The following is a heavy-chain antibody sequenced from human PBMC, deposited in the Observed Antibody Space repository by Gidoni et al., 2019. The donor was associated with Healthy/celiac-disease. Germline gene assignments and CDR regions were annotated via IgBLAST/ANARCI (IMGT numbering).Heavy chain of an antibody. J-gene: IGHJ4*02. D-gene: IGHD3-10*01. Sequence: VQLVESGGGLVKPGGSLRRSCAASGFPSSSYSMNWVLQDPGKGLEWVSSISSSSSYIYYADSVKGRFSISRDNAKNSLYLQMNSLRAEDTAVYYCARDGYYGSGNYFDYWGQGTLVTVSS. V-gene: IGHV3-21*01. CDR1: GFPSSSYS. CDR2: ISSSSSYI. CDR3: ARDGYYGSGNYFDY.